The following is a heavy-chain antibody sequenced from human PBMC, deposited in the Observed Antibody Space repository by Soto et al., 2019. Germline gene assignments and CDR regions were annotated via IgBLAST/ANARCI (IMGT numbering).Heavy chain of an antibody. J-gene: IGHJ3*02. CDR2: INHSGTT. CDR1: GGSFSGYY. V-gene: IGHV4-34*01. Sequence: SETLSLTCVVYGGSFSGYYWSWIRQPPGKGLEWIGEINHSGTTHYNASLKSRIAMSGDTSKNQFSLNLTSVTAADTAVYYCARGPSTYNDFSIGDAFDMWGQGTLVTVSS. CDR3: ARGPSTYNDFSIGDAFDM. D-gene: IGHD3-3*01.